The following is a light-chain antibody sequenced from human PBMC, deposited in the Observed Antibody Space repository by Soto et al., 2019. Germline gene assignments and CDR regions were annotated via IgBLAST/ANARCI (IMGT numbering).Light chain of an antibody. CDR3: QSYDSSLSGSAV. Sequence: QAVVTQPPSVSGAPGQRVTISCTGSSSNIGAGYDVHWYQQLPGTAPKLLIYGNSNRPSGVPDRCSGSKSGTSASLASTGLQAEDEAEYYCQSYDSSLSGSAVFGGGTKLTVL. J-gene: IGLJ2*01. CDR1: SSNIGAGYD. CDR2: GNS. V-gene: IGLV1-40*01.